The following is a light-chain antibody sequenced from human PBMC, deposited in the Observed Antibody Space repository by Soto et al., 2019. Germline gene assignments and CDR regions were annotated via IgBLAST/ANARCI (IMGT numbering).Light chain of an antibody. J-gene: IGKJ1*01. CDR2: GAS. CDR1: QSVSSN. Sequence: EIVMTQSPATLSVSPGERATLSCRASQSVSSNLAWYQQKPGQAPRRLIYGASVRATGIPARFSGSGSGTEFTLTISSLQSEDFAVYYCQQYSNWAWTFGQGTTVESK. CDR3: QQYSNWAWT. V-gene: IGKV3-15*01.